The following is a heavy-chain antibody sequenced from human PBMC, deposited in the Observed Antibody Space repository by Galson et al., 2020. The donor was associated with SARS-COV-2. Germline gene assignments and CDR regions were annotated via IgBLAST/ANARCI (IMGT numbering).Heavy chain of an antibody. V-gene: IGHV3-33*01. J-gene: IGHJ6*02. CDR1: GFTFSSHG. D-gene: IGHD3-10*02. CDR3: ASAILCGEIPDDGMEV. CDR2: LWYDGNNK. Sequence: QAGGSLRLPCATSGFTFSSHGMHWVPQAPGKGLEWVAVLWYDGNNKHYAAPVKGRFTITRDNSKYTLFMQRNSLRAEDTAVYYCASAILCGEIPDDGMEVWGQGTTGTVSS.